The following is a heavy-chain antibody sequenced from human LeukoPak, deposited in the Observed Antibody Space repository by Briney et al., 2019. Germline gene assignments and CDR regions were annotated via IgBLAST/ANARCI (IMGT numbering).Heavy chain of an antibody. CDR3: ARGRDKTTSPAIDY. CDR1: GYTFSGYY. D-gene: IGHD2-2*01. J-gene: IGHJ4*02. Sequence: ASVKVSCKASGYTFSGYYMHWVRQAPGQGHEWMGWISPKSGDTNYAQSFQGRVTMTRDTSISTAYMELSRLTSDDTAVYYCARGRDKTTSPAIDYWGQGTLVTVSS. V-gene: IGHV1-2*02. CDR2: ISPKSGDT.